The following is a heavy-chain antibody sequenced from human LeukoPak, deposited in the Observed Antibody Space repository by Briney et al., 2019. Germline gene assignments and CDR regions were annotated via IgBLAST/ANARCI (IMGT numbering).Heavy chain of an antibody. CDR3: ARDSSPFDY. Sequence: SQTLSLTCTVSGGSISSADYYWTWIRQPPGKGLEWIGYIYYSGGTYYNPSLKSRATISKDTSKNQFSLKLSSVTAADTAVYYCARDSSPFDYWGQGALVTVSS. CDR1: GGSISSADYY. D-gene: IGHD4-11*01. J-gene: IGHJ4*02. V-gene: IGHV4-30-4*08. CDR2: IYYSGGT.